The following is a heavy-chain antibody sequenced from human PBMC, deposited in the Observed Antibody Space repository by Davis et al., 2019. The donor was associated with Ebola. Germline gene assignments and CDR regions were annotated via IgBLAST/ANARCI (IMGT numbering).Heavy chain of an antibody. D-gene: IGHD3-22*01. CDR2: IYYSGST. CDR3: ARHGGGVTMIVVVIDY. J-gene: IGHJ4*02. CDR1: GGSISSSSYY. Sequence: MPSETLSLTCTVSGGSISSSSYYWGWIRQPPGKGLEWIGSIYYSGSTYYNPSLTSRVTISVDTSKNQFSLKLSSVTAADTAVYYCARHGGGVTMIVVVIDYWGQGTLVTVSS. V-gene: IGHV4-39*01.